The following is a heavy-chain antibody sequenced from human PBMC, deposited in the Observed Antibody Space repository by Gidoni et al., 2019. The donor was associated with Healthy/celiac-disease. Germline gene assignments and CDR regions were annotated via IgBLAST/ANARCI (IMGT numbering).Heavy chain of an antibody. CDR3: ARDVVVVPAATDYYYYYGMDV. V-gene: IGHV3-7*01. J-gene: IGHJ6*02. CDR2: IKQDGSEK. Sequence: EVRLVESGGGLVQPGGSLRLSCAASGFTFSSYWMSWVRQAPGKGLEWVANIKQDGSEKYYVDSVKGRFTISRDNAKNSLYLQMNSLRAEDTAVYYCARDVVVVPAATDYYYYYGMDVWGQGTTVTVSS. CDR1: GFTFSSYW. D-gene: IGHD2-2*01.